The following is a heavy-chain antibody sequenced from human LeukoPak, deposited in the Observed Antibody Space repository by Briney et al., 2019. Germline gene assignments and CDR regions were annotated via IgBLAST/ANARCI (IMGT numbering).Heavy chain of an antibody. Sequence: SETLSLTCAVYGGSVSGYYWSWFRQPSGKWLGWIGEINHSGSTNYYPSLKSRVTISVDTSRNQFSLKMSSVTAADTAVYYCARGWRTPGVVVTAIPDYYYYGMDVWGQGTTVTVSS. CDR1: GGSVSGYY. V-gene: IGHV4-34*01. D-gene: IGHD2-21*02. CDR3: ARGWRTPGVVVTAIPDYYYYGMDV. J-gene: IGHJ6*02. CDR2: INHSGST.